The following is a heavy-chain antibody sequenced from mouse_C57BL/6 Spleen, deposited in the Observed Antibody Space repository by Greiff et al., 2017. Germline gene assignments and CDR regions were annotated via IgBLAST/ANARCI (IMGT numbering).Heavy chain of an antibody. CDR3: ARHVWEGYYAMDY. D-gene: IGHD4-1*01. J-gene: IGHJ4*01. CDR2: ISTGGGST. CDR1: GFTFSDYY. V-gene: IGHV5-12*01. Sequence: EVKLMESGGGLVQPGGSLKLSCAASGFTFSDYYMYWVRQTPEKRLAWVAYISTGGGSTYYPDTVKGRFTISRDNAKNTLYLQMSRLKSEDTAMYYCARHVWEGYYAMDYWGQGTSVTVSS.